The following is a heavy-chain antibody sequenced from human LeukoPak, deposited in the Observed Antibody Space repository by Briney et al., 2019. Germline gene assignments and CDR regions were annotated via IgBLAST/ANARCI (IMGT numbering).Heavy chain of an antibody. CDR1: GFTFSSYA. CDR2: ISGSGGST. V-gene: IGHV3-23*01. J-gene: IGHJ4*02. D-gene: IGHD2-2*01. CDR3: AKDESYTWYCSSTSCPYYFDY. Sequence: PGGSLRLSCAASGFTFSSYAMSWVRQAPGKGLEWVSAISGSGGSTYYADSVKGRFTISRDNSKNTLYLQMNSLRAEDTAVYYCAKDESYTWYCSSTSCPYYFDYWGQGTLVTVSS.